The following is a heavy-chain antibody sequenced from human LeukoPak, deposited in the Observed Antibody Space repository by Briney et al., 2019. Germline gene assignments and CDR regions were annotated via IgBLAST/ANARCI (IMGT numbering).Heavy chain of an antibody. CDR3: ARDKDSSGWYDY. Sequence: KSSETLSLTCAVSGGSISSNSYYWGWIRQPPGKGLEWIGSIYYSGSTYYNPSLKSRVTISVDTSKNQFSLKLSSVTAADTAVYYCARDKDSSGWYDYWGQGTLVTVSS. D-gene: IGHD6-19*01. CDR2: IYYSGST. CDR1: GGSISSNSYY. V-gene: IGHV4-39*02. J-gene: IGHJ4*02.